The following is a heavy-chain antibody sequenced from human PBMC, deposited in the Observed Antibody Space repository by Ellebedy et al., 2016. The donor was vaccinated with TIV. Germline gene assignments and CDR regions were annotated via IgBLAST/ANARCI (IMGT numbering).Heavy chain of an antibody. CDR1: GGSISSSSYY. Sequence: MPSETLSLTCTVSGGSISSSSYYWGWIRQPPGKGLEWIGSIYYSGSTYYNPSLKSRVTISVDTSKNQFSLKLSSVTAADTAVYYCARMRYSGSYCFDYWGQGTLVTVSS. V-gene: IGHV4-39*01. J-gene: IGHJ4*02. D-gene: IGHD1-26*01. CDR2: IYYSGST. CDR3: ARMRYSGSYCFDY.